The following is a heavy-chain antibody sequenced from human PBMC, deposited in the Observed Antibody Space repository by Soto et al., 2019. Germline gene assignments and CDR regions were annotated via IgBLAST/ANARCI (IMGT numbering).Heavy chain of an antibody. D-gene: IGHD3-10*01. V-gene: IGHV1-18*01. CDR3: ERAGDGEANFDP. J-gene: IGHJ5*01. CDR1: GYTFTNYG. CDR2: INGHNGYT. Sequence: QVQLMQSGAEVKKPGASVKVSCKASGYTFTNYGISWVRQAPGQGLEWMGWINGHNGYTNYAQKYQDRVTMATDTSTNTAYMELLSLSSDDTAIYYCERAGDGEANFDPWRQGTPVTVSS.